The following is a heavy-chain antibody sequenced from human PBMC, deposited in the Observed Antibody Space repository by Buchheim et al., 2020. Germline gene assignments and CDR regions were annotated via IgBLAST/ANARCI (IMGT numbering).Heavy chain of an antibody. CDR1: GFTFSSYA. J-gene: IGHJ6*02. Sequence: EVQLLESGGGLVQPGGSLRLSCAASGFTFSSYAMSWVRQAPGKGLEWVSAISGSGGSTYYADSVKGRFTISRDNSKNTLYLQMNSLRAEDTAVYYCAKDLLVVPAANSYYYYGMDVWGQGTT. V-gene: IGHV3-23*01. CDR2: ISGSGGST. CDR3: AKDLLVVPAANSYYYYGMDV. D-gene: IGHD2-2*01.